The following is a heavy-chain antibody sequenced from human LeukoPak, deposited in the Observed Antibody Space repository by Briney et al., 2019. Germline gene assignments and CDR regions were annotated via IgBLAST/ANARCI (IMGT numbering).Heavy chain of an antibody. Sequence: ASVRVCCKASGYTFSCYYMQWLRQAPGQWLELMGRINPNSGGTNYAQKFQGRVTMTRDTSISTAYMELSRLRSDDTAVYYCARDGYYYGMDVWGQGTTVTVSS. CDR1: GYTFSCYY. V-gene: IGHV1-2*06. J-gene: IGHJ6*02. CDR3: ARDGYYYGMDV. CDR2: INPNSGGT.